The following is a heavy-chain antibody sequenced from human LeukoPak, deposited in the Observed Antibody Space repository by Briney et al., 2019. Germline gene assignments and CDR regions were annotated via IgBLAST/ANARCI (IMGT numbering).Heavy chain of an antibody. Sequence: GGSLRLSCAASGFTFSSYSMNWVRQAPGKGLEWVSSISSSSGYIYYADSVKGRFTIPRDNAKNSLYLQMNSLRAEDTAVYYCARGPHNTAMVTFDYWGQGTLVTVSS. J-gene: IGHJ4*02. V-gene: IGHV3-21*01. CDR2: ISSSSGYI. CDR3: ARGPHNTAMVTFDY. D-gene: IGHD5-18*01. CDR1: GFTFSSYS.